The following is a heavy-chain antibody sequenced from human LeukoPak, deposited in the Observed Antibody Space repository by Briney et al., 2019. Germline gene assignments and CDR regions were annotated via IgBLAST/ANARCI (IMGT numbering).Heavy chain of an antibody. CDR3: VEDERYFDWSTSRFFY. Sequence: GRSLRLSCEASGFTFRSYAMHWVRQAPGKGLEWVAVISFDGNNKSYADSVKGRFTISRDNSKNTLYLQMSSLRAEDTAVYYCVEDERYFDWSTSRFFYWGQGTLVTVSS. D-gene: IGHD3-9*01. J-gene: IGHJ4*02. CDR1: GFTFRSYA. CDR2: ISFDGNNK. V-gene: IGHV3-30*14.